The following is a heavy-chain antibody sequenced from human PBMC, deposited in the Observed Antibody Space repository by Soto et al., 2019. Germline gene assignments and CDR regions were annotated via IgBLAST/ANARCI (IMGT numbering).Heavy chain of an antibody. CDR1: GYTFTSYA. Sequence: QVQLVQSGAEVKKPGASVKVSCKASGYTFTSYAMHWVRQAPGQRLEWMGWINAGNGNTKYSQKFQGRVTITRDKTARNAYMGVSSLGSEGTAGYYRARTGSRRWYRFDPWGQGTLVTVSS. J-gene: IGHJ5*02. CDR2: INAGNGNT. D-gene: IGHD6-13*01. V-gene: IGHV1-3*01. CDR3: ARTGSRRWYRFDP.